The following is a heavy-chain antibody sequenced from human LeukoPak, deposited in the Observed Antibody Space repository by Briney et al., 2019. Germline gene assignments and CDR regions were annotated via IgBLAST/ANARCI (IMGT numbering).Heavy chain of an antibody. CDR3: ARDLAGHYYGSGSSFDY. D-gene: IGHD3-10*01. Sequence: GGSLRLSCSASGFTFSSYGMHWVHQAPGKGLEWVSSISSSSSYIYYADSVKGRFTISRDNAKNSLFLQMDSLRAEDTAVYYCARDLAGHYYGSGSSFDYWGQGTLVTVSS. CDR2: ISSSSSYI. J-gene: IGHJ4*02. V-gene: IGHV3-21*01. CDR1: GFTFSSYG.